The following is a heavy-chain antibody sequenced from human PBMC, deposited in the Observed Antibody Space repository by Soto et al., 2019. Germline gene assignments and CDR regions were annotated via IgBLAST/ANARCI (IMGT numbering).Heavy chain of an antibody. V-gene: IGHV1-69*05. CDR2: IMPIFGTA. CDR1: GGSFRNYG. CDR3: ARARDYDLLTAREYALDV. Sequence: QVQLVQSGAEVKKPGSSVRVSCKVSGGSFRNYGITWVRRAPGQGLEWMGGIMPIFGTANYAQKFQGRVTIASDELTSTASLELGGMRSDDTAVYFCARARDYDLLTAREYALDVWGQGTTVTVS. J-gene: IGHJ6*02. D-gene: IGHD3-9*01.